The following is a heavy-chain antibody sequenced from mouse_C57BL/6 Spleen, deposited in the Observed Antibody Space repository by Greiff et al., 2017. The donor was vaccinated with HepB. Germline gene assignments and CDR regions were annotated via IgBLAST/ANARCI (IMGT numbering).Heavy chain of an antibody. J-gene: IGHJ3*01. CDR3: ARGEKTIPWFAY. V-gene: IGHV1-64*01. CDR1: GYTFTSYW. CDR2: IHPNSGST. Sequence: QVQLKQPGAELVKPGASVKLSCKASGYTFTSYWMHWVKQRPGQGLEWIGMIHPNSGSTNYNEKFKSKATLTVDKSSSTAYMQLSSLTSEDSAVYYCARGEKTIPWFAYWGQGTLVTVSA. D-gene: IGHD1-1*02.